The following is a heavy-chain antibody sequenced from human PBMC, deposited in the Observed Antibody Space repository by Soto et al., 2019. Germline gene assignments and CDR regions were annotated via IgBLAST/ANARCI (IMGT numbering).Heavy chain of an antibody. D-gene: IGHD2-2*01. V-gene: IGHV1-69*01. CDR3: ARSSTIVVVPAALYDFDY. Sequence: QVQLVQSGAEVKKPGSSVKVSCKASGGTFSSYAISWVRQAPGQGLEWMGGIIPIFGTANYAQKFQGRVTITADESTGTAYMELSSLRSEDTAVYYCARSSTIVVVPAALYDFDYWGQGTLVTVSS. CDR2: IIPIFGTA. CDR1: GGTFSSYA. J-gene: IGHJ4*02.